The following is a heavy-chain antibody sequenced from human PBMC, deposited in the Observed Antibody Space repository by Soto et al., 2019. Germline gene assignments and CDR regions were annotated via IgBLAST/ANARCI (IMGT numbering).Heavy chain of an antibody. V-gene: IGHV3-33*01. CDR3: ARDWGDAPNSIRVDCMDV. D-gene: IGHD2-21*02. J-gene: IGHJ6*02. Sequence: QVQMVESGGGVVQPGTSLRLSCTTSGFTFSRHTMHWVRQSPGKGLEWVALIWYDGLNKYYADSVKGRFSISRDNSGGMLYLQMNRLRAEDTALYYCARDWGDAPNSIRVDCMDVWGQGTTVTVSS. CDR1: GFTFSRHT. CDR2: IWYDGLNK.